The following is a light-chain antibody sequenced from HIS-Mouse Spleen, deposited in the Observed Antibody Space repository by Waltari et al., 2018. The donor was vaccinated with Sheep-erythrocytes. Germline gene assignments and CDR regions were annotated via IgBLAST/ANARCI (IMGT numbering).Light chain of an antibody. CDR2: DAS. V-gene: IGKV3-11*01. CDR1: QSVSSY. CDR3: QQRSNRPRLT. Sequence: EIVLTQSPATLSLSPGERATLSCRASQSVSSYLAWYQQKPGQAPRLLIYDASNRATGIPARFSGSGSGTDFTLTISSLEPEDFAVYYCQQRSNRPRLTFGQGTRLEIK. J-gene: IGKJ5*01.